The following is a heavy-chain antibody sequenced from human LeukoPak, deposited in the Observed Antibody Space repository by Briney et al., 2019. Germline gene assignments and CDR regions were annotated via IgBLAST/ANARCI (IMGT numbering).Heavy chain of an antibody. CDR1: GGSIRSYD. J-gene: IGHJ4*02. V-gene: IGHV4-59*08. CDR3: ASRRVVDTAMDY. D-gene: IGHD5-18*01. Sequence: SETLSLTCTVSGGSIRSYDWSWIRQTPGKGLEWIGYIYYIGSPNYNPSLKSRVTISIDTSKNQFSLKLSSVTAADTAIYYCASRRVVDTAMDYWGQGTLVTVSS. CDR2: IYYIGSP.